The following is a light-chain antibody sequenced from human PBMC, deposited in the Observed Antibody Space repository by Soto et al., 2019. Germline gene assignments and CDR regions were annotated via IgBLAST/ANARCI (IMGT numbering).Light chain of an antibody. J-gene: IGKJ1*01. CDR3: RQYSRSPPT. Sequence: DIVLTQFPGTLSLSPGERATLSCRASQSVSSSYLAWYQQKPGQAPRLLIYGASARATGIPDRFSGSGSGTDFTLTITRLEPEDFAIYYCRQYSRSPPTFGRGTKVEIK. V-gene: IGKV3-20*01. CDR1: QSVSSSY. CDR2: GAS.